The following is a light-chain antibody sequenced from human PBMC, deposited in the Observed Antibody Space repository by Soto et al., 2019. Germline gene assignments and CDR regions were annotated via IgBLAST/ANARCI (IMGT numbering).Light chain of an antibody. V-gene: IGKV3-20*01. CDR1: QSVSTNF. CDR3: QQYGRTSWT. CDR2: GAS. J-gene: IGKJ1*01. Sequence: EIVLTQSPGTLSLSPGEGATLSCRASQSVSTNFFAWYQQKPGQAPRLLIYGASTRATGIPDRFSGSGSGKDFPLTISRLEPKIFAVYYCQQYGRTSWTFGQGDQGGYQ.